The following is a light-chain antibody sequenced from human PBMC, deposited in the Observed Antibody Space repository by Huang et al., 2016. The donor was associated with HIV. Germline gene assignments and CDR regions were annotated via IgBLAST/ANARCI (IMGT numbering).Light chain of an antibody. CDR3: HHYNSYSGA. Sequence: DIQMTQSPSSLSASVGDRVTITCRASQSISSYLNWYQQKPGKAPKLLIYKASTLESGVPSRFSGSGSGTEFTLTISSLQPDDFATYYCHHYNSYSGAFGQGTKVEIK. V-gene: IGKV1-5*03. J-gene: IGKJ1*01. CDR2: KAS. CDR1: QSISSY.